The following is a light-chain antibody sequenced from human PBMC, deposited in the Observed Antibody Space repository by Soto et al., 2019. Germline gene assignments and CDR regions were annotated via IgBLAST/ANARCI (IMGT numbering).Light chain of an antibody. Sequence: EIVMTQSPGTLSVSPGDRATLSCRASQTIFSNLAWYQQKPGPAPRLLIYGAFTRAIGIPGRFSGSGSGTEFTLTISSLQSEDFAVYSCQQYHDWPWTFGQGTKVEVQ. V-gene: IGKV3-15*01. CDR1: QTIFSN. CDR2: GAF. CDR3: QQYHDWPWT. J-gene: IGKJ1*01.